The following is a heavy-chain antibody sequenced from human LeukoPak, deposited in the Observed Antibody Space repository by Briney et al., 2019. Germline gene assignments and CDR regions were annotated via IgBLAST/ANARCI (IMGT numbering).Heavy chain of an antibody. CDR3: ARDTDYGSGSYYSP. D-gene: IGHD3-10*01. J-gene: IGHJ5*02. CDR2: IYT. V-gene: IGHV4-4*07. Sequence: MPSETLSLTCTVSGASISSSYWSWIRQPAGKGLERIGRIYTNYNPSLESRVTMSVDTSKNQFSLKLSSVTAADTAVYYCARDTDYGSGSYYSPWGQGTLVTVSS. CDR1: GASISSSY.